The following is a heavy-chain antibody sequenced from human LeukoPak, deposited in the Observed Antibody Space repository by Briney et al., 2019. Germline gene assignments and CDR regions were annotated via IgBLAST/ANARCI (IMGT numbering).Heavy chain of an antibody. J-gene: IGHJ5*02. CDR2: IIPIFGTA. D-gene: IGHD6-6*01. CDR3: ASSINSLWQLASPYNWFDP. Sequence: GASVEVSCKACGGTFSSYAIRWVRQASGQGLEWMGGIIPIFGTANYAQKFQGRVTITADKSTSTAYMELSSLRSEDTAVYYCASSINSLWQLASPYNWFDPWGQGTLVTVSS. V-gene: IGHV1-69*06. CDR1: GGTFSSYA.